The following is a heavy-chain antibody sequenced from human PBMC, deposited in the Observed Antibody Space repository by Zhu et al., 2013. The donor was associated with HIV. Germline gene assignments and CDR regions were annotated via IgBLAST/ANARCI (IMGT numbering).Heavy chain of an antibody. D-gene: IGHD1-26*01. CDR2: IIPLFGRT. CDR3: ARDGATAAKLYVFES. J-gene: IGHJ4*02. Sequence: QEQLVQSGTEVKKPGSSVRVSCKASGGTLGNFAISWVRQAPGQGLEFMGGIIPLFGRTSYTENFQGRVTITADESTSTAYMELRSLRSDDTAVYYCARDGATAAKLYVFESWGQGTLVTVSS. CDR1: GGTLGNFA. V-gene: IGHV1-69*01.